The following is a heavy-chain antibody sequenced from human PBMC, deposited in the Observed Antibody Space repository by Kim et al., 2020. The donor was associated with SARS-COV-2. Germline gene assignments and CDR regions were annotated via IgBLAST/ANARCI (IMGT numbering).Heavy chain of an antibody. CDR3: ASMNTAMAEFDY. CDR1: GGSISSSNW. Sequence: SETLSLTCAVSGGSISSSNWWSWVRQPPGPGLEWIGEIYHSGSTNYNPSLKSRVTISVDTSKNQFSLKLSSVTAADTAVYYCASMNTAMAEFDYWGQGTPVTVSS. J-gene: IGHJ4*02. V-gene: IGHV4-4*02. D-gene: IGHD5-18*01. CDR2: IYHSGST.